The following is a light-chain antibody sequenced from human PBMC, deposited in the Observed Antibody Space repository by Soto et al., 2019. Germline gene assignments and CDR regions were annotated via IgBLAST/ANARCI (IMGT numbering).Light chain of an antibody. CDR3: QQYNNWPPLT. CDR2: GAS. CDR1: QSFSSN. J-gene: IGKJ4*01. Sequence: EIVMTQSPATLSVSPGERATLSCRASQSFSSNLAWYPQKPCQAPRLLIYGASTRATGIPARFSGSGSGTEITRTISSLPAEDFEGYYCQQYNNWPPLTFGGGTKVELK. V-gene: IGKV3-15*01.